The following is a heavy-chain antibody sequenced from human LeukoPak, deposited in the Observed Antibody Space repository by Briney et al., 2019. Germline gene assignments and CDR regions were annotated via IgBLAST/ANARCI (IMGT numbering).Heavy chain of an antibody. D-gene: IGHD3-22*01. Sequence: ASVKVFCKASGYSFTSFGISWVRQAPGQGLEWMGWISAYNGNTNHAQKVQGRVTMTTDRSTSTAYMELRSLRPDDTAVYYCAREAKDYYDSSGYYYVFDYWGQGTLVTVSS. J-gene: IGHJ4*02. CDR2: ISAYNGNT. V-gene: IGHV1-18*01. CDR1: GYSFTSFG. CDR3: AREAKDYYDSSGYYYVFDY.